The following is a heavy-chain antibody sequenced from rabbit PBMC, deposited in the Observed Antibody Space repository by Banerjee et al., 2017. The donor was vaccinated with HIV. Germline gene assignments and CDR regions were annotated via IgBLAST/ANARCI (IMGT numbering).Heavy chain of an antibody. J-gene: IGHJ4*01. V-gene: IGHV1S40*01. CDR3: ARDVRVGIRYFDL. CDR2: INTSTGNT. Sequence: QSLEESGGGLVQPEGSLTLTCTASGFSFTNKYVMCWVRQAPGKGLEWIACINTSTGNTVYASWAKGRFTISKASWTTVTLQMTSLTAADTATYFCARDVRVGIRYFDLWGPGTLVTVS. CDR1: GFSFTNKYV. D-gene: IGHD8-1*01.